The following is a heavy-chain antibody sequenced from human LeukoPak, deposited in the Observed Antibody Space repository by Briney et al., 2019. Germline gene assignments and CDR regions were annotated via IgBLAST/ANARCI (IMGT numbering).Heavy chain of an antibody. CDR1: GFTFSSYD. D-gene: IGHD1-26*01. CDR2: IGTAGDT. J-gene: IGHJ6*03. Sequence: PGGSLRLSCAASGFTFSSYDMHWVRQATGKGLEWVSAIGTAGDTYYPGSVKGRFTISRENAKNSLYLQMNSLRAGDTAVYYCARHSANFYFYYYMDVWGKGTTVTVSS. V-gene: IGHV3-13*01. CDR3: ARHSANFYFYYYMDV.